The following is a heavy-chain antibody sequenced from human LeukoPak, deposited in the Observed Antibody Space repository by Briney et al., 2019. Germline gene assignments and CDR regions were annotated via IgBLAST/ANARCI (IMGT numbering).Heavy chain of an antibody. CDR2: IIPIFGTA. CDR1: GGTFSSYA. J-gene: IGHJ4*02. Sequence: SVKVSCKASGGTFSSYAISWVRQAPGKGLEWMGGIIPIFGTANYAQKFQGRVTITADESTSTAYTELSSLRSEDTAVYYCARESPYYDSSGYYAGHFDYWGQGTLVTVSS. V-gene: IGHV1-69*13. D-gene: IGHD3-22*01. CDR3: ARESPYYDSSGYYAGHFDY.